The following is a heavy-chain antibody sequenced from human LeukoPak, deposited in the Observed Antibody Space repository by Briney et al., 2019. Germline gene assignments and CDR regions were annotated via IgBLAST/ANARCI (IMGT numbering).Heavy chain of an antibody. V-gene: IGHV4-39*01. J-gene: IGHJ4*02. Sequence: SETLSLTCTVSGGSISSSSYYWGWIRQPPGKGLEWIGSIYYSGSTYYNPSLKSRVTISVDTSKNQFSLKLSSVTAADTAVYYCARQHYDFWSGYYYFDYWGQGTLVTVSS. CDR2: IYYSGST. CDR1: GGSISSSSYY. CDR3: ARQHYDFWSGYYYFDY. D-gene: IGHD3-3*01.